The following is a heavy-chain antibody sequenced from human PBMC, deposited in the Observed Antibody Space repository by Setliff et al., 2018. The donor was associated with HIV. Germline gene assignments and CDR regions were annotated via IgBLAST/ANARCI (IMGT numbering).Heavy chain of an antibody. CDR3: VTSSSWSSRLNF. V-gene: IGHV4-34*01. CDR2: IHHTGYI. CDR1: GGPSTDHY. J-gene: IGHJ4*02. D-gene: IGHD6-13*01. Sequence: SETLSLTCAVYGGPSTDHYWNWIRQSPGMGLEWIAEIHHTGYINYNPSLESRVTISVDTSKNQFSLKVTSVTAADTAVYYCVTSSSWSSRLNFWGQGMLVTVSS.